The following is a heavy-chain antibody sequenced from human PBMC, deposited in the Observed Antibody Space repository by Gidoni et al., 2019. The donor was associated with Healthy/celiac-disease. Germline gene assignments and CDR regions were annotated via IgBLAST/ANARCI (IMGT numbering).Heavy chain of an antibody. V-gene: IGHV3-23*01. D-gene: IGHD2-2*01. CDR2: ISGGGGRT. Sequence: EVQLLESGGGLVQPGGSLRLSCAASGFTFSSYAMRWVRQAPGKGLGWVSAISGGGGRTTYSAAVMDRLTISRDNSNNKLYLQMNSRRAEDTTVYYCAKDPRYCSSTSCYYYGMDVWGQGTTVTVSS. CDR3: AKDPRYCSSTSCYYYGMDV. CDR1: GFTFSSYA. J-gene: IGHJ6*02.